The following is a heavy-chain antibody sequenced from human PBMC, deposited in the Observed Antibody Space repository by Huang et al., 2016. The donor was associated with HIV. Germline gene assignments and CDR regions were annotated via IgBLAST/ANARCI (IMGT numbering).Heavy chain of an antibody. CDR3: ARARGYYYYGMDV. V-gene: IGHV1-18*04. CDR2: INAYKGNT. Sequence: QVQLVQSGAEVKKPGASVKVSCKASGYTFTSYGISWVRQAPGQGLGWMGWINAYKGNTNYARKLQGRVTMTTDTSTITAYMELRCLRSDDTAVYYCARARGYYYYGMDVWGQGTTVTVSS. J-gene: IGHJ6*02. CDR1: GYTFTSYG.